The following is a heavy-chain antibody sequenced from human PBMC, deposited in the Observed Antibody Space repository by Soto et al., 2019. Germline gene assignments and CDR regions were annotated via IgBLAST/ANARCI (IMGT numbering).Heavy chain of an antibody. CDR1: GFTFSSYS. V-gene: IGHV3-48*02. D-gene: IGHD3-3*01. Sequence: GGSLRLSCAASGFTFSSYSMNWVRQAPGKGQDFLSYISSSSSTIYYADSVKGRFTIYRDNAKNSLYLQMNSLRDEDTAVYYCAKEGGYDFWSGYYSGYYGMDVWGQGTTVTVSS. J-gene: IGHJ6*02. CDR3: AKEGGYDFWSGYYSGYYGMDV. CDR2: ISSSSSTI.